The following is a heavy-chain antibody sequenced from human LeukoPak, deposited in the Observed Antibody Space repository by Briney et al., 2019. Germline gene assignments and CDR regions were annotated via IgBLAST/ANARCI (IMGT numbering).Heavy chain of an antibody. V-gene: IGHV3-7*03. CDR1: GFTFSSRDW. D-gene: IGHD1-26*01. J-gene: IGHJ3*02. CDR3: AKGSSGSYSLDAFDI. CDR2: IKQDGSEK. Sequence: GGSLRLSCVASGFTFSSRDWMTWVRQAPGKGLEWVANIKQDGSEKYYVDSVKGRFTISRDNAKNSLYLQMNSLRTEDTALYYCAKGSSGSYSLDAFDIWGQGTMVTVSS.